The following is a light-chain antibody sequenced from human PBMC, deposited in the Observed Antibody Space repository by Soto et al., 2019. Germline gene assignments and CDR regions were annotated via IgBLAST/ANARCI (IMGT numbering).Light chain of an antibody. CDR2: AAS. Sequence: EIVLTQSPGTLSLSPGERATLSCRASQSVSSSYLAWYQQKPGQAPRLLIYAASSRATGIPDRFSGSGSGTDFTLTISRLEPEDFAVYYCQQYDSSLYTFGQGTKLEIK. V-gene: IGKV3-20*01. CDR3: QQYDSSLYT. J-gene: IGKJ2*01. CDR1: QSVSSSY.